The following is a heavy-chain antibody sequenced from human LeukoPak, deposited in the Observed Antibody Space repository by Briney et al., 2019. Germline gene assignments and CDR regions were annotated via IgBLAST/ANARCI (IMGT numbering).Heavy chain of an antibody. CDR1: GFTFSDYY. Sequence: GGSLRLSCAASGFTFSDYYMNWIRQAPGKGLELVSYISSSGSTVHYADSVKGRFTISRDNAKNSLYLQMNSLRAEDTAVYYCARDRSGGLVRLTDYWGQGTLVTVSS. CDR3: ARDRSGGLVRLTDY. CDR2: ISSSGSTV. D-gene: IGHD3-10*01. V-gene: IGHV3-11*01. J-gene: IGHJ4*02.